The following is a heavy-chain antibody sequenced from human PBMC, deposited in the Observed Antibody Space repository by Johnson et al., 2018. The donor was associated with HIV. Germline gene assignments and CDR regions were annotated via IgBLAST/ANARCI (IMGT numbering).Heavy chain of an antibody. CDR1: GFTVSSNY. CDR2: ISGSGGSS. CDR3: AREGTGNAFDI. D-gene: IGHD7-27*01. J-gene: IGHJ3*02. Sequence: VQLVESGGGLVQPGGSLRLSCAASGFTVSSNYMSWVRQAPGKGLEWVSVISGSGGSSYYASSVKGLFTIARENTKNSLYLQMNSLGAGDTAVYYCAREGTGNAFDIWGQGTMVTVAS. V-gene: IGHV3-23*04.